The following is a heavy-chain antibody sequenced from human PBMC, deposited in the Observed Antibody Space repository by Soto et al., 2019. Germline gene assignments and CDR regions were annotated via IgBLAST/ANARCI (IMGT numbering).Heavy chain of an antibody. D-gene: IGHD5-12*01. Sequence: EVQLVESGGGLVQPGGSLSLSCAASGFSVSTYYMNWVRQAPGKGLEWVSITYGGGTTYYADSVKGRFTISKDNSKHMLFLQMNSLEAADTAVYYCARDWGYAFDYWGQGTLVTVSS. J-gene: IGHJ4*02. CDR3: ARDWGYAFDY. CDR1: GFSVSTYY. V-gene: IGHV3-66*01. CDR2: TYGGGTT.